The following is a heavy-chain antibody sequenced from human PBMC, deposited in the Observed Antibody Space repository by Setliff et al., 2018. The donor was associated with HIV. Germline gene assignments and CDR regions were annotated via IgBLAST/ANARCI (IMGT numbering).Heavy chain of an antibody. V-gene: IGHV1-18*01. CDR3: ARDREVYCISSSCYSPVDAFDI. CDR2: ISAYNGNT. CDR1: GYTFSTYG. Sequence: GASVKVSCKASGYTFSTYGISWVRQAPGQGLEWMGWISAYNGNTNYAQKLQGRVTVTTDTSTSTAYMELRSLRSDDTAVYYCARDREVYCISSSCYSPVDAFDIWGQGTMVTVS. J-gene: IGHJ3*02. D-gene: IGHD2-2*01.